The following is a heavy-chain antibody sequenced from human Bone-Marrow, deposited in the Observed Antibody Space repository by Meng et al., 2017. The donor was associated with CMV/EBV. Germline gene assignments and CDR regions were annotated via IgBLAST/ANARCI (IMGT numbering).Heavy chain of an antibody. CDR2: INHSGST. V-gene: IGHV4-34*01. Sequence: GSLRLSCAVYGGSFSGYYWSWIRQPPGKGLEWIGEINHSGSTNYNPSLKSRVTISVDTSKNQFSLNLSSVTAADTAVYSCARGLGRDFDYWGQGTLGNVSS. CDR3: ARGLGRDFDY. J-gene: IGHJ4*02. D-gene: IGHD7-27*01. CDR1: GGSFSGYY.